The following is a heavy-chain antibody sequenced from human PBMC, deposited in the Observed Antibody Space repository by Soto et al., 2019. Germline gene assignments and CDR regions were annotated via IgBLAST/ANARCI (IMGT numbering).Heavy chain of an antibody. CDR1: GFTFSSYG. J-gene: IGHJ4*02. CDR2: IWYDGSNK. CDR3: ARDKDYGDYYFDY. Sequence: GGPLRLSCAASGFTFSSYGMHWVRQAPGKGLEWVAVIWYDGSNKYYADSVKGRFTISRDNSKNTLYLQMNSLRAEDTAVYYCARDKDYGDYYFDYWGQGTLVTVSS. V-gene: IGHV3-33*01. D-gene: IGHD4-17*01.